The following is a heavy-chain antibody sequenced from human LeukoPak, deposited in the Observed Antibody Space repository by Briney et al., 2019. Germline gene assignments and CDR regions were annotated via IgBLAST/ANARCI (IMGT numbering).Heavy chain of an antibody. J-gene: IGHJ2*01. Sequence: GGSLRLSCAASGFTFSSYAMTWVRQAPGKGLEGVSSLSGGGDNTYYADSVKGRFTISRDNSKNTVSLQMNSLRAEDTAIYYCAKSVPYWYFDLWGRGTLVTVSS. CDR3: AKSVPYWYFDL. V-gene: IGHV3-23*01. CDR2: LSGGGDNT. CDR1: GFTFSSYA.